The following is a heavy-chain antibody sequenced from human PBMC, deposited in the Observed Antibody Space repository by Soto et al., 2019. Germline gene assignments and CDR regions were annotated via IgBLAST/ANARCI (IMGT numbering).Heavy chain of an antibody. Sequence: GGSLRLSCVASGFTFSSYGMHWVRQAPGKGLEWVAVIWYDGSNKYYADSVKGRFTISRDNSKNTLYLQMNGLRAEDTAVYYCARDELTYDSSGYYSENFDYWGQGTLVTVSS. CDR1: GFTFSSYG. D-gene: IGHD3-22*01. V-gene: IGHV3-33*01. CDR2: IWYDGSNK. CDR3: ARDELTYDSSGYYSENFDY. J-gene: IGHJ4*02.